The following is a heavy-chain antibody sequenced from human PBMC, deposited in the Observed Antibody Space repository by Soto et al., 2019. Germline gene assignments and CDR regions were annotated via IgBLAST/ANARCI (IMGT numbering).Heavy chain of an antibody. J-gene: IGHJ6*02. CDR1: GGTFSTSA. Sequence: QVQLVQSGAEVKKPGSSVKVSCKASGGTFSTSAISWVRQAPGQGLEWVGGIMPVFPTPDYAQKVQGRVTITADESTTTAYLVLTSLRTDDTAVYYCARDKVRLQLGGNYYYFLDVWGQGTAITVSS. CDR3: ARDKVRLQLGGNYYYFLDV. CDR2: IMPVFPTP. D-gene: IGHD1-1*01. V-gene: IGHV1-69*12.